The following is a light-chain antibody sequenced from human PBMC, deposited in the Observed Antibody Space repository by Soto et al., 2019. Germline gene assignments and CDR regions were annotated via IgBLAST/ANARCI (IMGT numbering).Light chain of an antibody. CDR2: LNSDGSH. CDR1: SGHSSYA. V-gene: IGLV4-69*01. CDR3: QTWGTGIV. J-gene: IGLJ2*01. Sequence: QPVLTQSPSASASLGASVKLTCTLSSGHSSYAIAWHQQQPEKGPRYLMNLNSDGSHNKGDGIPDRFSGSSSGAERYLTISSLQSEDEADYYCQTWGTGIVFGGGTQLTVL.